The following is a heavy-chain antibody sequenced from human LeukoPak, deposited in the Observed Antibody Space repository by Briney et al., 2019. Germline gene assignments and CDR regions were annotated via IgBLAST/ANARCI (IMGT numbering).Heavy chain of an antibody. CDR1: GFTFSTYS. CDR3: TKDVVPDSGWDLDY. V-gene: IGHV3-23*01. CDR2: IYRNGGST. Sequence: GGSLRLSCAASGFTFSTYSMTWVRQGPGKGLEWVSSIYRNGGSTFYADSVKGRFTISRDNSKNTLYLQMSSLRTEDTAIYYCTKDVVPDSGWDLDYWGQGTLVTVSS. D-gene: IGHD6-19*01. J-gene: IGHJ4*02.